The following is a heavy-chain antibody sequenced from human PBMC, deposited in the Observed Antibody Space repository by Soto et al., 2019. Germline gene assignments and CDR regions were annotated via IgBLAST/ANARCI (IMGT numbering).Heavy chain of an antibody. CDR1: GFTFSNYG. D-gene: IGHD4-17*01. J-gene: IGHJ4*02. Sequence: PGGSLRLSCAASGFTFSNYGMHWVRQAPGKGLEWVAVISYDGSEKYYADSVKGRFTISRDNSKNTVYLQMNSLRAEDTAVYYCARESPDYGGNAALGYWGQGTLGTVSS. CDR3: ARESPDYGGNAALGY. V-gene: IGHV3-30*03. CDR2: ISYDGSEK.